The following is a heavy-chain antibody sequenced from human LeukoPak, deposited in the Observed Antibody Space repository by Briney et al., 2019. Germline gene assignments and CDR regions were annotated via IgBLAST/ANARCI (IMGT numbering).Heavy chain of an antibody. J-gene: IGHJ6*02. CDR1: GGSISSGGYY. D-gene: IGHD2/OR15-2a*01. V-gene: IGHV4-31*03. Sequence: PSETLSLTCTVSGGSISSGGYYWSWIRQHPGKGLEWIGYIYYSGSTYYNPSLKSRVTISVDTSKNQISLKLSSVTAADTAVYYCARGGSIYYYYGMDVWGQGTTVTVSS. CDR2: IYYSGST. CDR3: ARGGSIYYYYGMDV.